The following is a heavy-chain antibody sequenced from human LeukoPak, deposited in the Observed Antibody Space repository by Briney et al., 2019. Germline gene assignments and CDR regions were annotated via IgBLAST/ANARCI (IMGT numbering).Heavy chain of an antibody. D-gene: IGHD2-15*01. V-gene: IGHV3-23*01. Sequence: GGSLRLSCAASGFTFSSYAMSWVRQAPGKGLEWVSAISGGGGSTYYAGSVKGRFTISRDNAKNSLYLQMNSLRAEDTAVYYCARALRLGYCSGGSCHSPYWGQGTLVTVSS. J-gene: IGHJ4*02. CDR3: ARALRLGYCSGGSCHSPY. CDR1: GFTFSSYA. CDR2: ISGGGGST.